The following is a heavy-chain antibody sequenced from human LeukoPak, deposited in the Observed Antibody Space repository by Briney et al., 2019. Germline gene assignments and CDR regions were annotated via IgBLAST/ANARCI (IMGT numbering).Heavy chain of an antibody. J-gene: IGHJ4*02. CDR3: ARDFGGIGEPVDY. Sequence: GGSLRLSCAASGFTFSSYSMNWVRQAPGKGLEWVSYISSSGSTIYYADSVKGRFTISRDNAKNSLYLQMNSLRAEDTAVYYCARDFGGIGEPVDYWGQGTLVTVSS. CDR1: GFTFSSYS. V-gene: IGHV3-48*04. CDR2: ISSSGSTI. D-gene: IGHD2-15*01.